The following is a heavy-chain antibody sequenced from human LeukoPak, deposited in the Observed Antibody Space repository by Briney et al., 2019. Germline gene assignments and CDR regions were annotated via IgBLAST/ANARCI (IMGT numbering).Heavy chain of an antibody. CDR2: ISSSGSTI. CDR1: GFTFSDYY. Sequence: GGFLRLSCAASGFTFSDYYMSWIRQAPGKGLEWVSYISSSGSTIYYADSVKGRFTISRDNAKNSLYLQMNSLRAEDTAVYYCAREDYWGAFDIWGQGTMVTVSS. CDR3: AREDYWGAFDI. D-gene: IGHD3-16*01. V-gene: IGHV3-11*01. J-gene: IGHJ3*02.